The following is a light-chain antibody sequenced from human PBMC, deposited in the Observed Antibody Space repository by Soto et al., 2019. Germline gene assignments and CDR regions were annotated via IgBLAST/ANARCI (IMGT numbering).Light chain of an antibody. V-gene: IGKV1-5*01. Sequence: DVQMTQSPSTLSASEGDRVTITCRASHSVSTWLAWYQQKPGKAPKLLIYAASSLQSGVPSRFSGSGSGTEFTLTINSLQPDDFATYYCQHYNRYSATFGQGTKV. CDR1: HSVSTW. CDR3: QHYNRYSAT. J-gene: IGKJ1*01. CDR2: AAS.